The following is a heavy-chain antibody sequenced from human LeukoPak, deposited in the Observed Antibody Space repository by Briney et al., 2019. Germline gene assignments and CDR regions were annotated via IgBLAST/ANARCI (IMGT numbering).Heavy chain of an antibody. CDR2: IYTSGST. J-gene: IGHJ5*01. V-gene: IGHV4-4*07. Sequence: SETLSLTCTVSGGSTNNYYWSWIRQPAGKGLEWIGRIYTSGSTNYNPSLKSRVTMSVDTSKNHFSLKLRSVTAADTAVYYCARDNWFDSWGQGTRVTVSS. CDR1: GGSTNNYY. CDR3: ARDNWFDS.